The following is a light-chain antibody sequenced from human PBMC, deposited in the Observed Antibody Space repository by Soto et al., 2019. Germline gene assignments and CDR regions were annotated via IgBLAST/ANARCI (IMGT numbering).Light chain of an antibody. J-gene: IGKJ2*01. V-gene: IGKV3-20*01. Sequence: EIVLTQSPATLSLCPGERVIVSCRASQDVSTSSFAWYQQKPGQAPRLLFYDDFSRATGVPDRFSVSGSGTDFTLTISRLEPEDFAVYFCQQYGDTPETFGQGTKLEIK. CDR2: DDF. CDR3: QQYGDTPET. CDR1: QDVSTSS.